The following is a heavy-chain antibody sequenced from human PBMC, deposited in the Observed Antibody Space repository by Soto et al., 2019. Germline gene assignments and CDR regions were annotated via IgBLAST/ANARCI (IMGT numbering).Heavy chain of an antibody. V-gene: IGHV5-10-1*01. CDR1: GYSFTSYW. D-gene: IGHD3-22*01. J-gene: IGHJ4*02. CDR3: ARSRDYDSSGYYPYYFDY. Sequence: GESLKISCRGSGYSFTSYWISWVRQMPGKGLEWMGRIDPSDSYTNYSPSFQGHVTISADKSISTAYLQWRSLKASDTAMYYCARSRDYDSSGYYPYYFDYWGQGTLVTVSS. CDR2: IDPSDSYT.